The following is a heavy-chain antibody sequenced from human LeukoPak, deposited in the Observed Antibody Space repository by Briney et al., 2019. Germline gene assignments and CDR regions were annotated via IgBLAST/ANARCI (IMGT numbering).Heavy chain of an antibody. CDR2: ISGSGGST. CDR3: AKQPTASLSYFQH. J-gene: IGHJ1*01. Sequence: AGGSLRLPCAASGFTFSSYAMSWVRQAPGKGLEWVSAISGSGGSTYYADSVKGRFTISRDNSKNTLYLQMNSLRAEDTAVYYCAKQPTASLSYFQHWGQGTLVTVSS. D-gene: IGHD3-16*02. CDR1: GFTFSSYA. V-gene: IGHV3-23*01.